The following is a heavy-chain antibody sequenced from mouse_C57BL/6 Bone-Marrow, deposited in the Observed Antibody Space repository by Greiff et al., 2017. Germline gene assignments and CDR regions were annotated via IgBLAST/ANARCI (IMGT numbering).Heavy chain of an antibody. CDR1: DSEVLPIAY. V-gene: IGHV15-2*01. J-gene: IGHJ2*03. CDR3: ERNGNYPNDLDY. CDR2: ILPSIGRP. Sequence: QVQLQQSGSELRSPGSSVKLSCKDFDSEVLPIAYMSWVRQKPGHGFEWIGGILPSIGRPIYGEKFEDKATFDADTLSNTAFLALNRLKCEDSDIYYCERNGNYPNDLDYGGQGTSLTVSS. D-gene: IGHD2-1*01.